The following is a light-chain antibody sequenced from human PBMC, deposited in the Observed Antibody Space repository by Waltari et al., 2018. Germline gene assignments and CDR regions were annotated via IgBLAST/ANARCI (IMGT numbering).Light chain of an antibody. Sequence: DIQMTQSPSSLSASVGHRVTITCRASQSISTYLNWYQVKPGKAPKLLISAASTLQGGVPARFSGSGSGAEFTLTISNLQPDDYATYYCQQSYSIPCAFGQGTKLEIK. CDR3: QQSYSIPCA. J-gene: IGKJ2*01. CDR1: QSISTY. CDR2: AAS. V-gene: IGKV1-39*01.